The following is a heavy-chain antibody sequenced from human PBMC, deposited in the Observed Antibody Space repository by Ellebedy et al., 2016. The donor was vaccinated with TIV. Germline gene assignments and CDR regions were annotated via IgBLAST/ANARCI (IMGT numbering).Heavy chain of an antibody. Sequence: GESLKISCAASGFTFSNAWMGWVRQAPGKGLEWVGHIKTKTHGGTTNYAAPVKGRFTVSRDDSRNTLYLQMNSLKTEDTAVYYCTTEVATSPGTDWGQGTLVTVSS. CDR2: IKTKTHGGTT. V-gene: IGHV3-15*01. J-gene: IGHJ4*02. D-gene: IGHD2-8*02. CDR1: GFTFSNAW. CDR3: TTEVATSPGTD.